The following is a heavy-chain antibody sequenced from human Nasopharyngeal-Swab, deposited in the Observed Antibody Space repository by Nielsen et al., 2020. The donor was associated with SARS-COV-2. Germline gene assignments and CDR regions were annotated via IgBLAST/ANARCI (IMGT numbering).Heavy chain of an antibody. CDR2: INHSGST. J-gene: IGHJ6*02. CDR3: ARVKGIAAANYYYGMDV. D-gene: IGHD6-13*01. Sequence: SETLSLTCTVSGGSVSSGSYYWSWIRQPPGKGLEWIGEINHSGSTNYNPSLKSRVTTSVDTSKNQFSLKLSSVTAADTAVYYCARVKGIAAANYYYGMDVWGQGTTVTVSS. V-gene: IGHV4-39*07. CDR1: GGSVSSGSYY.